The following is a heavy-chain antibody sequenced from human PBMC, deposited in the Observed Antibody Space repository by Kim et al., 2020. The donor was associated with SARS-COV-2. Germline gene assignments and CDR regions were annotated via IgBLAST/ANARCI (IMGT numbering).Heavy chain of an antibody. CDR1: GGSFSGYY. CDR3: ARGTRRGHHYYYYYGMDV. J-gene: IGHJ6*02. CDR2: INHSGST. Sequence: PETLSLTCAVYGGSFSGYYWSWIRQPPGKGLEWIGEINHSGSTNYNPSLKSRVTISVDTSKNQFSLKLSSVTAADTAVYYCARGTRRGHHYYYYYGMDVWGQGTTVTVSS. D-gene: IGHD3-10*01. V-gene: IGHV4-34*01.